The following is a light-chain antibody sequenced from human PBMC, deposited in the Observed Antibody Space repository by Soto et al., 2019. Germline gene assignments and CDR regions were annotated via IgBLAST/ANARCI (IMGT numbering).Light chain of an antibody. J-gene: IGLJ2*01. Sequence: QSVLTQPASVSGSPGQSIAISCTGTSSDVGGYNYVSWYQQHPGKAPKLIIYDVSSRPSGVSDRFSGSKSVHTASLTISGLQAEDEADYYCSSYTSSSPLVFGGGTKLTVL. CDR1: SSDVGGYNY. V-gene: IGLV2-14*03. CDR3: SSYTSSSPLV. CDR2: DVS.